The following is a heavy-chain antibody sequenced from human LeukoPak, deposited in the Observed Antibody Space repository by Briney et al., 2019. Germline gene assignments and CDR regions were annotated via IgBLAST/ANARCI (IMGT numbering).Heavy chain of an antibody. CDR3: ARDRLGSGWYAAFDI. V-gene: IGHV1-69*13. Sequence: SVKVSCKASGGTFSSYAISWVRQAPGQGLEWMGGIIPIFGTANYAQKFQGRVTITADESTSTAYMELSSLRSEDTAVYYCARDRLGSGWYAAFDIWGQGTMVTVSS. J-gene: IGHJ3*02. CDR1: GGTFSSYA. CDR2: IIPIFGTA. D-gene: IGHD6-19*01.